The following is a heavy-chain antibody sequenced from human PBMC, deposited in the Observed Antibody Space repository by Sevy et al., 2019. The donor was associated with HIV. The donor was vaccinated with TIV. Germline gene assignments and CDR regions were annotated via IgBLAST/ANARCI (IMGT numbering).Heavy chain of an antibody. CDR1: GYTFTSYD. CDR3: ARVTMVRGVIIFWFDP. V-gene: IGHV1-8*01. Sequence: ASVKVSCKASGYTFTSYDINWVRQATGQGLEWMGWMNPNSGNTGYAQKFQGRVTMTRNTSISTAYMELGSLRSEDTAVYYCARVTMVRGVIIFWFDPWGQGTLVTVSS. D-gene: IGHD3-10*01. J-gene: IGHJ5*02. CDR2: MNPNSGNT.